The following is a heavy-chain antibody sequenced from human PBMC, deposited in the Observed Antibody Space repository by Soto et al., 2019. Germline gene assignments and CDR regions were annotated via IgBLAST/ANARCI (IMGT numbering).Heavy chain of an antibody. V-gene: IGHV6-1*01. D-gene: IGHD6-19*01. CDR3: ARGSYYSGWV. J-gene: IGHJ4*02. Sequence: LTCAISGDSVSSTSTAWSWIRQSPSRGLEWLGRTYYRSNWYSDYAVSVKSRITINPDTSKNQFSLQLKSVTPEDTAVYYCARGSYYSGWVWGQGTLVTVSS. CDR1: GDSVSSTSTA. CDR2: TYYRSNWYS.